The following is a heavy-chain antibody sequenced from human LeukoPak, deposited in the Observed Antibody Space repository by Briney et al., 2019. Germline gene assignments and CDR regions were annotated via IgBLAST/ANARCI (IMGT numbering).Heavy chain of an antibody. V-gene: IGHV3-30*04. CDR2: ISYDGSNK. Sequence: PGGSLRLSCAASGFTFSSYAMHWVRQAPGKGLECVAVISYDGSNKYYADSVKGRFTVSRDNSKNTLYLQMNSLRAEDTAVYYCAKDRRPYYYGMDVWGQGTTVTVSS. CDR3: AKDRRPYYYGMDV. CDR1: GFTFSSYA. J-gene: IGHJ6*02.